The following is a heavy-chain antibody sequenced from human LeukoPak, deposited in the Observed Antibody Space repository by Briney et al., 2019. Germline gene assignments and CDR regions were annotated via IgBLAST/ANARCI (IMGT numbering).Heavy chain of an antibody. CDR1: GGSFSGYY. V-gene: IGHV4-34*01. J-gene: IGHJ6*03. D-gene: IGHD3-10*01. CDR2: INHSGST. CDR3: ARESYYGSGSYYKYYYYYMDV. Sequence: PSETLSLTCAVYGGSFSGYYWSWIRQPPGKGLEWIGEINHSGSTNYNPSLKSRVTISVDKSKNQFSLKLSSVTAADTAVYYCARESYYGSGSYYKYYYYYMDVWGKGTTVTVSS.